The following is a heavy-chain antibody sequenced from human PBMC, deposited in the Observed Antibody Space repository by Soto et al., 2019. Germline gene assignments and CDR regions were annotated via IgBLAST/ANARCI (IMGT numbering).Heavy chain of an antibody. V-gene: IGHV3-7*04. D-gene: IGHD1-26*01. CDR1: GFSFRSDW. CDR3: SGGVGDAI. Sequence: EDQLVESGGGLVQPGGSLRLTCAVSGFSFRSDWMNWVRQAPGKGLEWVAHTNQDGSEKYYLDSVKGRFTIFRDNGKNSLYLQMNSLRAEDTAEYYCSGGVGDAIWGQGTLVTVSS. J-gene: IGHJ4*02. CDR2: TNQDGSEK.